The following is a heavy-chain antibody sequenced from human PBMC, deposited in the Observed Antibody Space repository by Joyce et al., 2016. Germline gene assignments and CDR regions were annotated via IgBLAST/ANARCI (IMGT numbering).Heavy chain of an antibody. CDR3: ARELRGRYYYGMDV. J-gene: IGHJ6*02. Sequence: EVQLLESGGGLIQPGGSLRLSCAASGFTLSNYAMSWVRQAPGKGLEWVSPKGRFTISRDDSKNTLYLQMSSLRAEDTAVYYCARELRGRYYYGMDVWGQGTTVTVSS. V-gene: IGHV3-23*01. D-gene: IGHD3-16*01. CDR1: GFTLSNYA.